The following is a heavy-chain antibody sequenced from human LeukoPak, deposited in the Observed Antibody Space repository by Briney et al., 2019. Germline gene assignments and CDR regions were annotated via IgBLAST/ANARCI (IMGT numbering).Heavy chain of an antibody. J-gene: IGHJ5*02. CDR1: GFTFSDYA. V-gene: IGHV3-23*01. CDR3: AKSSRYGSGSYARFDP. CDR2: ISANGGSK. Sequence: GGSLRLSCAASGFTFSDYAMTWVRQAPGKGLEWVSVISANGGSKYYADPVKGRFTISRDDSKNTLYLQMNSLRGEDTAVYYCAKSSRYGSGSYARFDPWGQGTLITVSS. D-gene: IGHD3-10*01.